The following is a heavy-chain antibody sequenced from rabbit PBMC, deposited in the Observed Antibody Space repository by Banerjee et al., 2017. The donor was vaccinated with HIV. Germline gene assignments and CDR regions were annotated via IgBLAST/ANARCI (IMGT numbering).Heavy chain of an antibody. V-gene: IGHV1S40*01. CDR1: GLDFSSSYY. CDR3: ASSTDNGSNL. J-gene: IGHJ4*01. CDR2: INSSSRNV. Sequence: QSLEESGGGLVQPEGSLTLTCKASGLDFSSSYYICWVRQAPGKGLEWIGCINSSSRNVVYASWATGRFTISKTSSTTVTLQMTSLTAADTATYFCASSTDNGSNLWGPGTLVTVS. D-gene: IGHD7-1*01.